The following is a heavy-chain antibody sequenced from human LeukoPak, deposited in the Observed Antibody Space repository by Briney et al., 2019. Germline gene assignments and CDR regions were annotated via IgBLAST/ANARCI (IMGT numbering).Heavy chain of an antibody. CDR1: GFTFSSYG. D-gene: IGHD2-2*01. J-gene: IGHJ4*02. Sequence: GGSLRLSCAASGFTFSSYGMHWVRQAPGKGLEWVSAISGNGRDTYYTDSVKGRFTISRDNSKNTLYLQMNSLRAEDTAIYYCARAAAVCSSTSCYGHYWGQGALVTVSS. V-gene: IGHV3-23*01. CDR2: ISGNGRDT. CDR3: ARAAAVCSSTSCYGHY.